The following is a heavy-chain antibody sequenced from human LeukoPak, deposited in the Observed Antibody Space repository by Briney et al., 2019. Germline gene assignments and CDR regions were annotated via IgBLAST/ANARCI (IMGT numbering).Heavy chain of an antibody. J-gene: IGHJ4*02. D-gene: IGHD4-11*01. Sequence: GGSLRLSCSASGFTFSNYAMSWVRQAPGKGLEWVSVFSRSGGKTYYADSVKGRFTISRDNSNNTLYLQMNSLRAEDTAVYYCAKLTTSWGQGTLVTVSS. V-gene: IGHV3-23*01. CDR3: AKLTTS. CDR2: FSRSGGKT. CDR1: GFTFSNYA.